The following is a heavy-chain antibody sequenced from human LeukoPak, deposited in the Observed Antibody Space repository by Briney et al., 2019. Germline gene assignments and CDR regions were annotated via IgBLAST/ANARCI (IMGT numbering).Heavy chain of an antibody. Sequence: PSETLSLTCTVSGGSISRSRYYWGWVRQPPGNGLEWIGSIYYSGSTYYNPSLKGRVTISLDTSKNQFSLNLTSVTAADTAVYYCVRVGPFGMSSGYWFDPWGQGTLVTVSS. D-gene: IGHD3-16*01. V-gene: IGHV4-39*07. CDR3: VRVGPFGMSSGYWFDP. CDR2: IYYSGST. J-gene: IGHJ5*02. CDR1: GGSISRSRYY.